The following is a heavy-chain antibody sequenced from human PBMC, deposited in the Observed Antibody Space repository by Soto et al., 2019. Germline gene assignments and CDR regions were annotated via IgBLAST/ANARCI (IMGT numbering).Heavy chain of an antibody. CDR1: GFTFDDYA. CDR3: AKVRTRDGRFLEWLSPDAFDI. Sequence: TGGSLRLSCAASGFTFDDYAMHWVRQAPGKGLEWVSGISWNSGSIGYADSVKGRFTISRDNAKNSLYLQMNSLRAEDTALYYCAKVRTRDGRFLEWLSPDAFDIWGQGTMVTVSS. D-gene: IGHD3-3*01. J-gene: IGHJ3*02. V-gene: IGHV3-9*01. CDR2: ISWNSGSI.